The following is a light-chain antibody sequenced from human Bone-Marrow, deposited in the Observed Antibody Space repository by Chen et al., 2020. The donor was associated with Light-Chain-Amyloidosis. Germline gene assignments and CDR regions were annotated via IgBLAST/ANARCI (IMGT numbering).Light chain of an antibody. CDR2: DGS. J-gene: IGLJ3*02. Sequence: SYVLTQPSSVSVAPGQTATIACGENNIGSTSVHWYQQTPGQAPLLVVYDGSDRPSGIPERLAGSNAGNAATLTISRVEAGDEADYYCQVWDRSSDRPVFGGGTKLTVL. CDR3: QVWDRSSDRPV. V-gene: IGLV3-21*02. CDR1: NIGSTS.